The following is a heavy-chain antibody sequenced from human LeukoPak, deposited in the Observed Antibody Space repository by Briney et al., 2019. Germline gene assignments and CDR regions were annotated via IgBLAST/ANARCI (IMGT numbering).Heavy chain of an antibody. CDR3: ARGASPGIAAAAPFDY. V-gene: IGHV1-69*06. D-gene: IGHD6-13*01. Sequence: SVKVSCKASGGTFSSYAISWVRQAPGQGLEWMGGIIPIFGTANYAQKFQGRVTITADKSTSTAYMELSSLRSEDTAVYYCARGASPGIAAAAPFDYWGQGTLVHVSS. CDR1: GGTFSSYA. J-gene: IGHJ4*02. CDR2: IIPIFGTA.